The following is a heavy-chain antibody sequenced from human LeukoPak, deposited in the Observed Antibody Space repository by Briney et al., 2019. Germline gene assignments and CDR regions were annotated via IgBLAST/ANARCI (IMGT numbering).Heavy chain of an antibody. D-gene: IGHD5-12*01. J-gene: IGHJ4*02. CDR1: GGSFSGYY. CDR2: INHSGST. V-gene: IGHV4-34*01. CDR3: ARVQGHSGYEVPDPDFDY. Sequence: PSETLSLTCAVYGGSFSGYYWSLIRQPPGKGLEWIGEINHSGSTNYNPSPKSRVTISVDTSKNQFSLKLSSVTGADTAVYYCARVQGHSGYEVPDPDFDYWGQGTLVTVSS.